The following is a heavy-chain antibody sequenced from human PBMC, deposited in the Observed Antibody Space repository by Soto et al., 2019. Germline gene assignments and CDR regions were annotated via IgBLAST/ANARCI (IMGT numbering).Heavy chain of an antibody. D-gene: IGHD5-12*01. J-gene: IGHJ6*02. Sequence: QVQLVESGGGVVQPGRSLRLSCAASGFSFSSSGMHWVRQAPGKGLEWVAVISYDGSDKYYADSVKGRFTISRDKSKNTLYLQMDSTKPADTAVYYCAKDAEPYVDIQATIRSGYYYNGMDVWGQGTTVTVSS. CDR2: ISYDGSDK. CDR1: GFSFSSSG. CDR3: AKDAEPYVDIQATIRSGYYYNGMDV. V-gene: IGHV3-30*18.